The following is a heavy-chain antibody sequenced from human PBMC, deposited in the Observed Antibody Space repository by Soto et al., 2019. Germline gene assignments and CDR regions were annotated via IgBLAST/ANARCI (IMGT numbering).Heavy chain of an antibody. CDR3: ARLGVANWFDP. CDR2: IYYTGNT. V-gene: IGHV4-39*01. D-gene: IGHD3-3*01. Sequence: PSETLSLTCTVSGGSISSSTNYWGWIRQPPGQALEFIGQIYYTGNTYYNPSLKSRVTVSVDTSKYQFSLKLTSVTAADTAVYYCARLGVANWFDPWGQGTLVTVSS. CDR1: GGSISSSTNY. J-gene: IGHJ5*02.